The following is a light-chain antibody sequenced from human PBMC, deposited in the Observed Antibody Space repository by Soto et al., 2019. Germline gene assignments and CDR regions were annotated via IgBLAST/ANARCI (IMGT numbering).Light chain of an antibody. V-gene: IGKV3-11*01. CDR3: QQRRNWPT. CDR1: QSVSSY. J-gene: IGKJ2*01. CDR2: DAS. Sequence: EIVLTQSPATLSLSPGERATLSCRASQSVSSYLAWYQQKPGQAPRLLIYDASNRATGIPARFSGSGSGTDFTLTISSLEPEDVAVYYCQQRRNWPTFGQGTKLEIK.